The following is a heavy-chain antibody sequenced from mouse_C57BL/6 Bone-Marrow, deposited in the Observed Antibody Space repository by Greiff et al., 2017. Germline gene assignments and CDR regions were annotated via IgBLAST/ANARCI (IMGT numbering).Heavy chain of an antibody. Sequence: QVQLQQSGAELVKPGASVKMSCKASGYTFTSYWITWVKQRPGQGLEWIGDIYPGSGSTNYNEKFKSKATLTVDTSSSTAYMQLSSLTSEDSAVYYCARWDYYGDAMDYWGQGTSVTVSS. CDR1: GYTFTSYW. V-gene: IGHV1-55*01. J-gene: IGHJ4*01. D-gene: IGHD1-1*01. CDR2: IYPGSGST. CDR3: ARWDYYGDAMDY.